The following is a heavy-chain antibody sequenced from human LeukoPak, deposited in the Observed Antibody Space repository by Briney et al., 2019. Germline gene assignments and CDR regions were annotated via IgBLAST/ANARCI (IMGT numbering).Heavy chain of an antibody. J-gene: IGHJ6*02. CDR3: ARMDSSGHSVYGMDV. V-gene: IGHV1-69*13. Sequence: PGASVKVSCKASGYTFTSYGISWVRQAPGQGLEWMGGIIPIFGTANYARKFQGRVTITADESTSTAYMELSSLRSEDTAVYYCARMDSSGHSVYGMDVWGQGTTVTVSS. D-gene: IGHD6-19*01. CDR1: GYTFTSYG. CDR2: IIPIFGTA.